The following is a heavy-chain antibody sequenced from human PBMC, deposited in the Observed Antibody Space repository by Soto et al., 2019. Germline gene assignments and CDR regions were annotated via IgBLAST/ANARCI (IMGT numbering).Heavy chain of an antibody. J-gene: IGHJ6*02. Sequence: PSETLSLTCTVSGGSISSGDYYWSWIRQPPGKGLEWIGYIYYSGSTYYNPSLKSRVTISVDTSKNQFSLKLSSVTAADTAVYYCARGKGSGSYYTVGMDVWGQGTTVTVSS. CDR1: GGSISSGDYY. D-gene: IGHD3-10*01. CDR3: ARGKGSGSYYTVGMDV. CDR2: IYYSGST. V-gene: IGHV4-30-4*01.